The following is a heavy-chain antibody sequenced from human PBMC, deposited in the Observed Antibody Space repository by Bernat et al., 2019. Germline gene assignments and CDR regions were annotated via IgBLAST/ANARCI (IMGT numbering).Heavy chain of an antibody. V-gene: IGHV3-53*03. J-gene: IGHJ2*01. CDR3: AGGSGGYSIWYFDL. D-gene: IGHD3-10*01. CDR2: IYSSGST. CDR1: GFTVSSNY. Sequence: EVQLVESGGGLIQPGGSLRLSCAASGFTVSSNYMSWVRQAPGKGVEWVSVIYSSGSTYYADSVKGRFTISRNKNKNPLYLQMKRQRAENTAEYECAGGSGGYSIWYFDLWGRGTLVTVSS.